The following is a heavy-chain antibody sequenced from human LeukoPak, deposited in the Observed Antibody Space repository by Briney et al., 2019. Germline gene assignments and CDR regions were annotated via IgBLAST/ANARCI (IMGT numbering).Heavy chain of an antibody. V-gene: IGHV4-31*03. D-gene: IGHD3-10*01. J-gene: IGHJ4*02. CDR2: IYYSGST. CDR3: ARDSGTTTGSFDY. Sequence: SETLSLTCTVSGGSISSSSYYWGWIRQHPGKGLEWMGCIYYSGSTYYNPSLKSRVTISVDTSKNQFSLKLSSVTAADTAVYYCARDSGTTTGSFDYWGQGTLVTVSS. CDR1: GGSISSSSYY.